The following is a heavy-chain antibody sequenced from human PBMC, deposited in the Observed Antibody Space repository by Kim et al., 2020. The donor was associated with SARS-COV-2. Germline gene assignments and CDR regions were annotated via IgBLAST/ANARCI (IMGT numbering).Heavy chain of an antibody. Sequence: SETLSLTCAVYGASISGYWWSWIRQPPGKGLEWIGYINYSGGTNYNPSLKSRVTMSVDTSKNQFSLRLSSVTATDTAVYYCARGGREVYSNHFRGQG. CDR1: GASISGYW. CDR2: INYSGGT. J-gene: IGHJ1*01. CDR3: ARGGREVYSNHF. D-gene: IGHD1-26*01. V-gene: IGHV4-59*12.